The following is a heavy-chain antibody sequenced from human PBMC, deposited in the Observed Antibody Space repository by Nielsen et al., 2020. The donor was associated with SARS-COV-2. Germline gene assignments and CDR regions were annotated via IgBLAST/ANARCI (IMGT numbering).Heavy chain of an antibody. J-gene: IGHJ6*02. CDR2: ISSSGSKI. V-gene: IGHV3-48*03. CDR3: ARGGYYSRQYNYYGMDV. Sequence: GESLKISCAASGFTFTPYEMNWVRQAPGKGLEWVSYISSSGSKIYYADSVKGRFTISRDNAENSLYLQINSLRAEDTAVYYCARGGYYSRQYNYYGMDVWGQGTTVTVSS. D-gene: IGHD3-22*01. CDR1: GFTFTPYE.